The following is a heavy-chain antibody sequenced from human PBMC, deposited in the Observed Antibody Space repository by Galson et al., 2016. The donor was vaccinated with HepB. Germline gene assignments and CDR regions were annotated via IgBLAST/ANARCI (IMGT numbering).Heavy chain of an antibody. CDR2: INPNSGGT. J-gene: IGHJ6*02. CDR3: ARGGLGV. Sequence: SVKVSCKASGYTFAGYHIHWVRQAPGQGLEWVGWINPNSGGTNYAQKFQDWVTMTRDTSISTAYMELNSLRSADAAVYYCARGGLGVWGQGTTVTVSS. V-gene: IGHV1-2*04. D-gene: IGHD7-27*01. CDR1: GYTFAGYH.